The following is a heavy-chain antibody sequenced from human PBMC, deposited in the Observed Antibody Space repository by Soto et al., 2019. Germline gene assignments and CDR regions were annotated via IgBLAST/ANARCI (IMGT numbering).Heavy chain of an antibody. J-gene: IGHJ4*02. V-gene: IGHV3-30*18. CDR3: AKDTFYYDRSGYYTFDY. Sequence: GGSLRLSCAASGFTFSSYGIHWVRQAPGKGLEWVAAISYDGSNEHYADSVKGRFTISRDNSKNTLYLQMNSLRAEDTAVYFCAKDTFYYDRSGYYTFDYWGQGT. CDR2: ISYDGSNE. CDR1: GFTFSSYG. D-gene: IGHD3-22*01.